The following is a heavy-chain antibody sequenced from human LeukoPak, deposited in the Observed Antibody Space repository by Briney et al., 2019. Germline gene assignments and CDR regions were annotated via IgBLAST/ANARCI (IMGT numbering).Heavy chain of an antibody. D-gene: IGHD2-2*01. V-gene: IGHV3-7*01. Sequence: GGSLRLSCAASGFTFSSYWMHWVRQAPGKGLEWVANIKQDGSEKYYVDSVKGRFTISRDNAKNSLYLQMNSLRAEDTAVYYCAREKEGYCSRTSCYLDYYYYYMDVWGKGTTVTISS. CDR3: AREKEGYCSRTSCYLDYYYYYMDV. CDR2: IKQDGSEK. J-gene: IGHJ6*03. CDR1: GFTFSSYW.